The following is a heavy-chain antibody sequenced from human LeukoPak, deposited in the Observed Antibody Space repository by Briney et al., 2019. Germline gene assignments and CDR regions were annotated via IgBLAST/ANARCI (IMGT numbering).Heavy chain of an antibody. D-gene: IGHD6-13*01. Sequence: AGGSLRLSCAASGFTFSSYWMSWVRQAPGKGLEWVANIKQDGSEKYYVDSVKGRFTISRDNAKNSLYLQMNSLRAEDTAVYYCARVVDELAAFGYFDYWGQGTLVTVSS. J-gene: IGHJ4*02. CDR1: GFTFSSYW. V-gene: IGHV3-7*01. CDR3: ARVVDELAAFGYFDY. CDR2: IKQDGSEK.